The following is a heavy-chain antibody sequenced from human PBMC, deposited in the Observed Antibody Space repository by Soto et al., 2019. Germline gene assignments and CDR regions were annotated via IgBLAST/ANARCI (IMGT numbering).Heavy chain of an antibody. CDR3: ARQATTSWSY. Sequence: QLNMQASGPGLVRPSETLSLTCTVSGDSINIDNYHWGWIRQPPGKGLEWIGSIYYTGDTYYSPSLKSRVTISLDASMNQFSLRLTSVSVADTAMYYCARQATTSWSYWGQGTLVTVSS. D-gene: IGHD2-2*01. J-gene: IGHJ4*02. CDR1: GDSINIDNYH. V-gene: IGHV4-39*01. CDR2: IYYTGDT.